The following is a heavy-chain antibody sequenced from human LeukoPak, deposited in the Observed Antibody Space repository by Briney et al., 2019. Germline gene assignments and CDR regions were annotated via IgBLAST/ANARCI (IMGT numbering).Heavy chain of an antibody. D-gene: IGHD3-22*01. V-gene: IGHV3-23*01. CDR1: GLTFSSYA. J-gene: IGHJ4*02. CDR2: ISGSGGST. CDR3: AKNRYYYDSSGYGYYFDY. Sequence: GGSLRLSCAASGLTFSSYAMSWVRQAPGKGLEWVSAISGSGGSTYYADSVKGRFTISRGNSKNTLYLQMNSLRAEDTAVYYCAKNRYYYDSSGYGYYFDYWGQGTLVTVSS.